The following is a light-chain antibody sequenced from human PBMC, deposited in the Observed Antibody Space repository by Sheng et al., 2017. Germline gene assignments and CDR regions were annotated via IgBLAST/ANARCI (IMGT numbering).Light chain of an antibody. Sequence: EIVLTQSPATLSSSPGERATLSCRASQSVSSYLAWYQQKPGQAPRLLIYDASNRATGIPARFSGSGSGTDFTLTITSLEPEDFAIYYCQQEFTFGPGTKVDIK. CDR1: QSVSSY. V-gene: IGKV3-11*01. J-gene: IGKJ3*01. CDR2: DAS. CDR3: QQEFT.